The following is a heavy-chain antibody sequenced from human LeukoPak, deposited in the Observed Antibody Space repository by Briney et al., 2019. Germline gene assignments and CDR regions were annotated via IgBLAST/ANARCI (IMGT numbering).Heavy chain of an antibody. D-gene: IGHD1-26*01. CDR2: IFYSGST. CDR1: GFTFSSYS. V-gene: IGHV4-59*04. Sequence: GSLRLSCAASGFTFSSYSMNWIRQPPGKGLEWIGNIFYSGSTYYNPSLKSRVTISVDTSKNQFSLKLISVTATDTAVYYCATRYSGTAIGYWGQGTLVTVSS. CDR3: ATRYSGTAIGY. J-gene: IGHJ4*02.